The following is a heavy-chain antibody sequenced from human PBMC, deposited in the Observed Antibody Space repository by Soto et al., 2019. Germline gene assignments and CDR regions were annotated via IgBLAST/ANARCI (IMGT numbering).Heavy chain of an antibody. D-gene: IGHD1-26*01. CDR2: INGGTGQT. J-gene: IGHJ6*02. CDR1: GYTFSTYA. V-gene: IGHV1-3*01. Sequence: ASVKVSCKASGYTFSTYAMHWVRQAPGQSLEWMGWINGGTGQTRYSQRFQDRVTITRDMSTSTAYMELSSLRSEDTAVYYCAAGYSGSYYYYYGMDVWGQGTTVTVSS. CDR3: AAGYSGSYYYYYGMDV.